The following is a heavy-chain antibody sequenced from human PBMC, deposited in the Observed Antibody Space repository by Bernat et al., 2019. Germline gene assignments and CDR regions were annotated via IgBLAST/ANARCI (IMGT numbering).Heavy chain of an antibody. CDR1: GYTFTSYG. Sequence: QVQLVQSGAEVKKPGASVKVSCKASGYTFTSYGISWVRQAPGQGLEWMGWISAYNGNTNYAQKPQGRVTMTTDTSTSTAYMELRSLRSDDTAVYYCAWSAYGETKYCYYGMDVWGQGTTVTVSS. D-gene: IGHD1-26*01. CDR3: AWSAYGETKYCYYGMDV. J-gene: IGHJ6*02. CDR2: ISAYNGNT. V-gene: IGHV1-18*01.